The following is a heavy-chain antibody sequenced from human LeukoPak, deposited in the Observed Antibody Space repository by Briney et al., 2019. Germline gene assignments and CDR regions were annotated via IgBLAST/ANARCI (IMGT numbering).Heavy chain of an antibody. CDR3: TRGEGAAAGNAFDI. J-gene: IGHJ3*02. CDR2: IYTSGST. V-gene: IGHV4-4*07. Sequence: SETLSLTCTVSGGSINSYYWSWIRQPAGKGLEWIGRIYTSGSTYYNPSLQSRVTMSVDTSKNQFSLKLTSVTAADTAVYYCTRGEGAAAGNAFDIWGQGTLATVSS. CDR1: GGSINSYY. D-gene: IGHD6-13*01.